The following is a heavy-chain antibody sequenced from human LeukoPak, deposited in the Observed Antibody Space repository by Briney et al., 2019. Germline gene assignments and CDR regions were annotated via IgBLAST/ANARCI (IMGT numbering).Heavy chain of an antibody. J-gene: IGHJ6*03. Sequence: GGSLRLSCAASGFTFSTYGMHWVRQAPGKGLEWVAFIRYDGSYKYYADSVKGRFTISRDNSKNTLYLQMNSLRAEDTAVYYCARDPQLVRYYYYYMDVWGKGTTVTVSS. CDR3: ARDPQLVRYYYYYMDV. CDR2: IRYDGSYK. CDR1: GFTFSTYG. V-gene: IGHV3-30*02. D-gene: IGHD6-13*01.